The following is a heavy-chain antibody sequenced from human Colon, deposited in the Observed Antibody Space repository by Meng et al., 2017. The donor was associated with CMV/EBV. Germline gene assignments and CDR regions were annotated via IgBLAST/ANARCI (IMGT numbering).Heavy chain of an antibody. V-gene: IGHV4-34*01. CDR1: GGSFTNYY. CDR2: VHHSGSI. Sequence: SETLSLTCGVSGGSFTNYYWSWIRQSPGKGLEWIGEVHHSGSINYDPSLKSRVTISVDRSKNQMSMSLRSVTAADTAVYYCARGPYWSGDYPRRYYFDYWGQGTLVTVSS. J-gene: IGHJ4*02. D-gene: IGHD3-3*01. CDR3: ARGPYWSGDYPRRYYFDY.